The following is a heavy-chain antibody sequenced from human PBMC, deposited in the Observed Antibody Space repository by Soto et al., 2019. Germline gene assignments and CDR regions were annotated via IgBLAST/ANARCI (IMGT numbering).Heavy chain of an antibody. J-gene: IGHJ4*02. CDR3: ARLGSRAADDFDY. D-gene: IGHD6-25*01. V-gene: IGHV4-59*08. CDR1: GGSISSSY. CDR2: INHSGST. Sequence: QVQLQESGPGLVKPSETLSLTCTVSGGSISSSYWSWIRQPPGKGLGRTGYINHSGSTNYNPSPKSRVTISVDTSKNQFSLKLSSVTAADTAVYYCARLGSRAADDFDYWGQGTLVTVSS.